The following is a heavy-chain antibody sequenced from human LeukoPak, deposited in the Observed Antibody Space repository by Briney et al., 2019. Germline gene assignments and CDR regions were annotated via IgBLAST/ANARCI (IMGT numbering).Heavy chain of an antibody. Sequence: PGGSLGLSCAASGFTFSSYAMSWVRQAPGKGLEWVSAISGSGGSTYYADSVKGRFTISRDNSKNTLYLQMNSLGAEDTAVYYCARRAGAYSHPYDYWGQGTLVTVSS. J-gene: IGHJ4*02. V-gene: IGHV3-23*01. CDR1: GFTFSSYA. D-gene: IGHD4/OR15-4a*01. CDR3: ARRAGAYSHPYDY. CDR2: ISGSGGST.